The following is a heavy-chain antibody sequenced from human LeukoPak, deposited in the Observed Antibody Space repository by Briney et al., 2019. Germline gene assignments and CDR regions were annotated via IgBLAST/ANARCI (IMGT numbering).Heavy chain of an antibody. CDR3: ARYFDWAYYYCMDV. V-gene: IGHV1-18*01. Sequence: ASVKVSCKASGYTFTSYGISWVRQAPGQGLEWMGWISAYNGNTNYAQKVQGRVTMTTDTSTSTAYMELRSLRSDDTAVYYCARYFDWAYYYCMDVWGKGTTVTVSS. J-gene: IGHJ6*03. D-gene: IGHD3-9*01. CDR1: GYTFTSYG. CDR2: ISAYNGNT.